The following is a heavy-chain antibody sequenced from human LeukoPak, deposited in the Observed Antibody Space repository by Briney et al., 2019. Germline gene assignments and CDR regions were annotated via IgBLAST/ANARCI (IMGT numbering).Heavy chain of an antibody. V-gene: IGHV3-23*01. CDR3: AKDLYFPDGYNPNFDS. Sequence: GGSLRLSCAASGFTFSSYAMRWVRQAPGKGLEWVSAISGSGGSTYYADSLKGRFTISRDNSKNTLYLQMNSLRAEDTAVYYCAKDLYFPDGYNPNFDSWGQGTLVTVSS. CDR2: ISGSGGST. D-gene: IGHD5-24*01. J-gene: IGHJ4*02. CDR1: GFTFSSYA.